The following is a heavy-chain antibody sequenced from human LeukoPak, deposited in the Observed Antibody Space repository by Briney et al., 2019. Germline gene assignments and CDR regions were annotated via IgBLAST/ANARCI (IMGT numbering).Heavy chain of an antibody. D-gene: IGHD6-19*01. V-gene: IGHV1-8*01. CDR3: ARGMIAVAGLDY. CDR2: MNPNCGNT. CDR1: GYTFTSYD. J-gene: IGHJ4*02. Sequence: ASVTVSFKASGYTFTSYDINWVRPATAQGLEWMGWMNPNCGNTGYVQKFQGRVTMTRNTSISTAYMELSSLRSEDTAVYYCARGMIAVAGLDYWGQGTLVTVSS.